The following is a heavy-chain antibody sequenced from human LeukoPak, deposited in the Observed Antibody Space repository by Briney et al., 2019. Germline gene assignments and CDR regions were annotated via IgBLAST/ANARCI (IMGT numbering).Heavy chain of an antibody. CDR3: ARDRGLRVPALDY. CDR2: ISYDGSNK. J-gene: IGHJ4*02. Sequence: GGSLRLSCAASGFTFSSYAMHWVRQAPGKGLEWVAVISYDGSNKYYADSVKGRFTISRDNSKNTLYLQMNSLRAEDTAVYYCARDRGLRVPALDYWGQGTLVTVSS. CDR1: GFTFSSYA. D-gene: IGHD2-2*01. V-gene: IGHV3-30-3*01.